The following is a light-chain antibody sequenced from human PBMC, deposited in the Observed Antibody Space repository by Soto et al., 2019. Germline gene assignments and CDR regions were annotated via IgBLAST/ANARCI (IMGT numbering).Light chain of an antibody. CDR2: DTS. CDR1: QSVSSY. CDR3: QQRSNRPLT. Sequence: EIVLTQSPVTLSVSPGERATLSCRASQSVSSYLAWYQQKPGQAPRLLIYDTSIRASGIPARFSGSGSGTDFTLTISSLDPEDFAVYYCQQRSNRPLTFGQGTRLEIK. J-gene: IGKJ5*01. V-gene: IGKV3-11*01.